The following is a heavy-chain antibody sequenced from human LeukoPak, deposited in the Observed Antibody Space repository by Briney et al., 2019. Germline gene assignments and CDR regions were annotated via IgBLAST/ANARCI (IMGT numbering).Heavy chain of an antibody. D-gene: IGHD1-1*01. CDR2: INHSGST. CDR1: GGSFSGYY. CDR3: ATGARTN. J-gene: IGHJ4*02. V-gene: IGHV4-34*01. Sequence: SETLSLTCAVYGGSFSGYYWSWIRQPPGKGLEWIGEINHSGSTNYNPSLKSRVTISVDTSKNQFSLKLSSVTAADTAVYYCATGARTNWGQGTLVTVSS.